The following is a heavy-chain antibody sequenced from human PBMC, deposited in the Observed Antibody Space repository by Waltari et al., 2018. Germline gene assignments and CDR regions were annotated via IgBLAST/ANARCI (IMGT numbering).Heavy chain of an antibody. CDR1: GDSVSSNSAA. CDR3: ARRYSSSWYVYDYYYGMDV. D-gene: IGHD6-13*01. V-gene: IGHV6-1*01. Sequence: QVQLQQSGPGLVKPSQTLSLTCAISGDSVSSNSAAWNWIRQSPSTRIAWLGRTYYRSKWYNDYAVSVKSRITITPDTSKNQFSLQLNSVTPEDTAVYYCARRYSSSWYVYDYYYGMDVWGQGTTVTVSS. CDR2: TYYRSKWYN. J-gene: IGHJ6*02.